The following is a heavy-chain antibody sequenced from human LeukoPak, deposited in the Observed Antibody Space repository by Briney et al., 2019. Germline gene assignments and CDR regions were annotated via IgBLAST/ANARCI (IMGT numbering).Heavy chain of an antibody. V-gene: IGHV3-21*01. Sequence: GGSLRLSCAASGFTFGSYSMNWVRQAPGKGLEWVSSISSSSSYIYYADSVKGRFTISRDNAKNSLYLQMNSLRAEDTAVYYCAREQDYDILTGYSLSYWGQGTLVTVSS. CDR3: AREQDYDILTGYSLSY. CDR2: ISSSSSYI. CDR1: GFTFGSYS. J-gene: IGHJ4*02. D-gene: IGHD3-9*01.